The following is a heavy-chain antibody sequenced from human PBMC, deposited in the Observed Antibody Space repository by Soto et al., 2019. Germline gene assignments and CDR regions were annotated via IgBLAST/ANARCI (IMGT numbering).Heavy chain of an antibody. D-gene: IGHD3-3*01. CDR1: GFTFSSYG. CDR3: ARAGVRFLEWLFY. CDR2: IWYDGSNK. V-gene: IGHV3-33*01. Sequence: GGSLRLSCAASGFTFSSYGMHCVRQAPGKGLEWVAVIWYDGSNKYYADSVKGRFTISRDNSKNTLYLQMNSLRAEDTAVYYCARAGVRFLEWLFYWGQGTLVTVSS. J-gene: IGHJ4*02.